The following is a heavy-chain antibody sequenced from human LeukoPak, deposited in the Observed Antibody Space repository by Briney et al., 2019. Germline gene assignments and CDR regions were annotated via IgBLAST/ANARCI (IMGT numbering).Heavy chain of an antibody. CDR2: IRYDGSNK. J-gene: IGHJ4*02. CDR3: AKVINSGYYYYFDY. V-gene: IGHV3-30*02. CDR1: GFTFSSYG. D-gene: IGHD3-22*01. Sequence: GSLRLSCAASGFTFSSYGMHWVRQAPGKGLEWVAFIRYDGSNKYYADSVKGRFTISRDNSKNTLYLQMNSLRAEDTAVYYCAKVINSGYYYYFDYWGQGTLVIVSS.